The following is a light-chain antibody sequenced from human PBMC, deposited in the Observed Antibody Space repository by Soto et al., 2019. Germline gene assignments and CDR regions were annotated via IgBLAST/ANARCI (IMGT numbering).Light chain of an antibody. V-gene: IGLV2-14*01. CDR3: SSYTSSSTLYVV. CDR1: SSDVGGYNY. J-gene: IGLJ2*01. CDR2: DVS. Sequence: QSALTQPASVSGSPGQSITISCTGTSSDVGGYNYVSWYQQHPGKAPKLMIYDVSNRPSGVSNRFSGSKSGNTASLTISGLQAEDEAAYPCSSYTSSSTLYVVFGGGTKLTVL.